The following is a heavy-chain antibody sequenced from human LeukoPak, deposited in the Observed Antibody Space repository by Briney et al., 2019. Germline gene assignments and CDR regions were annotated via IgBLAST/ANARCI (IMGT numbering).Heavy chain of an antibody. CDR2: IYYSGST. CDR1: GGSISSYY. J-gene: IGHJ4*02. D-gene: IGHD2-8*01. CDR3: ARGYAMALPSFDY. V-gene: IGHV4-59*01. Sequence: SETLSHTCTVSGGSISSYYWSWIRQPPGKGLEWIGYIYYSGSTNYNPSLKSRVTISVDTSKNQFSLKLSSVTAADTAVYYCARGYAMALPSFDYWGQGTLVTVSS.